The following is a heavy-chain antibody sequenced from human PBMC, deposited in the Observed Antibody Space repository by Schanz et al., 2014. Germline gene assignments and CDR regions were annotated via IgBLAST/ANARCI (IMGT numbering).Heavy chain of an antibody. J-gene: IGHJ4*02. V-gene: IGHV3-7*01. Sequence: EVQLVESGGGLVQPGGSLRLSCAASGFTFSSYWMSWVRQAPGKGLEWVANIKQDGSEKYYVDSVQGRFTISRDNAKKSLYLQMNSRRAEDTAVYYCARDGYNAYDLKRGDYWGQGTQVAVSS. CDR1: GFTFSSYW. D-gene: IGHD5-12*01. CDR3: ARDGYNAYDLKRGDY. CDR2: IKQDGSEK.